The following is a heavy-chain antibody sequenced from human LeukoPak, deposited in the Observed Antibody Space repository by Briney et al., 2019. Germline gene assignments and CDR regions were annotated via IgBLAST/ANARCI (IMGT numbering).Heavy chain of an antibody. CDR1: GGTFSSYA. D-gene: IGHD6-13*01. V-gene: IGHV1-69*06. CDR3: ATDHAIAAAGNNY. Sequence: ASVKVSCKASGGTFSSYAISWVRQAPGQGLEWMGGIIPIFGTANYAQKFQGRVTMTEDTSTDTAYMELSSLRSEDTAVYYCATDHAIAAAGNNYWGQGTLVTVSS. J-gene: IGHJ4*02. CDR2: IIPIFGTA.